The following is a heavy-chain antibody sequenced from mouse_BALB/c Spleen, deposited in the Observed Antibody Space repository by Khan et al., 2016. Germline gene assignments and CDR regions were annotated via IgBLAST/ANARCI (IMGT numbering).Heavy chain of an antibody. J-gene: IGHJ2*01. CDR2: INPSTGYT. V-gene: IGHV1-7*01. CDR3: TRSYGSSSDY. Sequence: QVQLQQSGAELAKPGASVKMSCKASDYTFTSNWMHWVKQRPGQGLEWIGYINPSTGYTEYNQKFKDKATLTADKSSSTVYMQLSSLTSEDSSVYYWTRSYGSSSDYWGQGTTLTGSS. CDR1: DYTFTSNW. D-gene: IGHD1-1*01.